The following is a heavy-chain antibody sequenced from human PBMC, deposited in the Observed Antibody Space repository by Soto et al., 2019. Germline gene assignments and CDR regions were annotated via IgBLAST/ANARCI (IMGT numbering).Heavy chain of an antibody. Sequence: QVQLQESGPGLVKPSGTLSLTCAVSGDSISSSKWWSWVRQPPGKGLEWIGEIYHSGSTNYNPSLKSLVIISVDKYKHQVSMKLSSVTDADTAGYYCAIGERQQQRDYWGQGTLVTVSS. CDR3: AIGERQQQRDY. CDR2: IYHSGST. D-gene: IGHD6-13*01. J-gene: IGHJ4*02. CDR1: GDSISSSKW. V-gene: IGHV4-4*02.